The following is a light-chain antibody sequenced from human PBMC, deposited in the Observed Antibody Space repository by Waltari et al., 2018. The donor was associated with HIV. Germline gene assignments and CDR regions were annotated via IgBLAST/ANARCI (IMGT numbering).Light chain of an antibody. Sequence: TQSPGTLFVSPWERATLSCRASQSVGDNLAWYQSTSGQAPRLLLYGASTRATGVPGKFSGDGSGTNFTLTIDSVQSTDSAIYYCQHYDIWPYTFGRGT. V-gene: IGKV3-15*01. J-gene: IGKJ2*01. CDR2: GAS. CDR3: QHYDIWPYT. CDR1: QSVGDN.